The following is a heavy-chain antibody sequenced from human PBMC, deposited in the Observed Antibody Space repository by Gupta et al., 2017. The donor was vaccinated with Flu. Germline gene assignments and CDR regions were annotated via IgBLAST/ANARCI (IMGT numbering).Heavy chain of an antibody. V-gene: IGHV3-30*18. J-gene: IGHJ4*02. Sequence: QVQLVESGGGVVQPGRSLRLSCAASGFTFTRYGMHWVRQAPGKGLEWVAVISYDGSNKYYADSVKGRFTISRDNSKNTLYLQMNSLRAEDTAVYYCAKGPKNDYGDYFDYWGQGTLVTVSS. CDR3: AKGPKNDYGDYFDY. CDR1: GFTFTRYG. CDR2: ISYDGSNK. D-gene: IGHD4-17*01.